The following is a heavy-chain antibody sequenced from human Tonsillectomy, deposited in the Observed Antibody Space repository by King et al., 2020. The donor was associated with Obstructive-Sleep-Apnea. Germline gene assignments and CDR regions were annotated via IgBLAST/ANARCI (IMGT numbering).Heavy chain of an antibody. CDR2: IYYSGST. Sequence: LQLQESGPGLVKPSETLSLTCTVSGGSISSSSYYWGWIRQPPGKGLEWIGSIYYSGSTYYNPSLKSRVTISVDTSKNQFSLKLSSVTAADTAVYYCARAGIAAAGTAHWFDPWGQGTLVTVSS. CDR3: ARAGIAAAGTAHWFDP. V-gene: IGHV4-39*07. CDR1: GGSISSSSYY. D-gene: IGHD6-13*01. J-gene: IGHJ5*02.